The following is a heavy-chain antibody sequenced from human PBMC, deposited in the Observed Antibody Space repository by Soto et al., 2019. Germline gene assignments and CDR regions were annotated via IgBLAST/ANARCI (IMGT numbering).Heavy chain of an antibody. CDR1: GGSFSGYY. J-gene: IGHJ5*02. D-gene: IGHD3-10*01. Sequence: TSETLSLTCAVYGGSFSGYYWSWIRQPPGKGLEWIGEINHSGSTNYNPSLKSRVTISVDTSKNQFSLKLSSVTAADTAVYYCAVKDLTYYYGSGSFNWFDPWGQGTLVTVSS. CDR3: AVKDLTYYYGSGSFNWFDP. V-gene: IGHV4-34*01. CDR2: INHSGST.